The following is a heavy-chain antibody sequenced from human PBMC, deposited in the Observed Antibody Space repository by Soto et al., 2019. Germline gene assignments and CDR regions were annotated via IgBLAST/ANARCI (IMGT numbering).Heavy chain of an antibody. V-gene: IGHV3-30-3*01. D-gene: IGHD3-9*01. CDR3: ARDPVLRYFDWLPPVDY. CDR1: GVTFSSYA. J-gene: IGHJ4*02. Sequence: GGSLRLSCAASGVTFSSYAMHWVRQAPGKGLEWVAVISYDGSNKYYADSVKGRFTISRDNSKNTLYLQMNSLRAEDTAVYYCARDPVLRYFDWLPPVDYWGQGTLVTVSS. CDR2: ISYDGSNK.